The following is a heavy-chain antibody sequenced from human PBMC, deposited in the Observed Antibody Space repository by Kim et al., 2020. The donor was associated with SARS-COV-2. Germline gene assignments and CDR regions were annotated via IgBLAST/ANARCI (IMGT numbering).Heavy chain of an antibody. CDR3: ARRGGRGYYGLMDY. Sequence: SETLSLTCTVSGGSINTDDYSWGWIRQPPGKGLEWIANIYSGDTFYNPSLKSRVTISVDSSKNQFSLKVNSVTAADTSVYYCARRGGRGYYGLMDYWGQGTLVTVSS. CDR2: IYSGDT. CDR1: GGSINTDDYS. V-gene: IGHV4-39*01. J-gene: IGHJ4*02. D-gene: IGHD3-10*01.